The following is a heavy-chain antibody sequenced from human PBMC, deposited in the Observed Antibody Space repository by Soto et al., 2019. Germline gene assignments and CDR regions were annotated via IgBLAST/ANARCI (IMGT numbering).Heavy chain of an antibody. CDR3: ATHPPYGPLDH. J-gene: IGHJ4*02. CDR1: GGSISSSSNH. CDR2: IYYIENT. V-gene: IGHV4-39*01. D-gene: IGHD4-17*01. Sequence: QLPLQESGPGLVKPSETLSLTCTVSGGSISSSSNHWGWIRQPPGKGLEWIGNIYYIENTYYNPSLKSRVTISVDTSKNQFPLRLTSVTAADTAVYYCATHPPYGPLDHWGQGTLVTVSS.